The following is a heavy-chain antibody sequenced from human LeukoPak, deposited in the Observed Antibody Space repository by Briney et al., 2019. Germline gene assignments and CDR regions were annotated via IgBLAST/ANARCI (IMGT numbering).Heavy chain of an antibody. CDR1: GFTFSSYG. CDR2: ISGSGDST. Sequence: GGSLSLSCAASGFTFSSYGLSWVGQAPGKGLEWVSGISGSGDSTKYADSVKGRFTISRENSRNTLYLQMNSLRADDTAVYYCTKTPLSGYYFDFWGQGTMVTVSS. J-gene: IGHJ4*02. D-gene: IGHD3-3*01. V-gene: IGHV3-23*01. CDR3: TKTPLSGYYFDF.